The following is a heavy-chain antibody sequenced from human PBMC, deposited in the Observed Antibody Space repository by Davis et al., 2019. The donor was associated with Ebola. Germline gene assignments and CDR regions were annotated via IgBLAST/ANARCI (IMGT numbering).Heavy chain of an antibody. CDR1: GYSISSGYY. J-gene: IGHJ4*02. V-gene: IGHV4-38-2*02. CDR2: IYYSGST. Sequence: PSETLSLTCTVSGYSISSGYYWGWIRQPPGKGLEWIGSIYYSGSTYYNPSLKSRVTISVDTSKNQFSLKLSPVTAADTAVYYCASDSSHVPGRGPLDYWGQGTLVTVSS. D-gene: IGHD1-1*01. CDR3: ASDSSHVPGRGPLDY.